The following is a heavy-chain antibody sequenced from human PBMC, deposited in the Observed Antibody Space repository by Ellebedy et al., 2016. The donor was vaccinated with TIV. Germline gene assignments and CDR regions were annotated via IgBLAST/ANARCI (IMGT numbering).Heavy chain of an antibody. CDR3: ARSYYDSNLGLDY. V-gene: IGHV1-2*02. Sequence: AASVKVSCKASGYSFTDYYMNWVRQAPGQGLEWMGWINPNSGGTNYAQKFQGRVTMTRDTSISTAYMELSRLRSDDTAVYYCARSYYDSNLGLDYWGQGTLVTVSS. J-gene: IGHJ4*02. CDR1: GYSFTDYY. D-gene: IGHD3-22*01. CDR2: INPNSGGT.